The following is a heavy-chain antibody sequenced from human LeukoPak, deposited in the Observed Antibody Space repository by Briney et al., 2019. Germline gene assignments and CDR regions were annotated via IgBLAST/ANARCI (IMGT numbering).Heavy chain of an antibody. CDR3: ATDLPSGQTTVTTMDYGMDV. J-gene: IGHJ6*04. V-gene: IGHV1-24*01. CDR2: FDPEDGET. CDR1: GYTLTELS. Sequence: ASVKVSCKVSGYTLTELSMHWVRQAPGKGLEWRGGFDPEDGETIYAQKFQGRVTMTEDTSTDTAYMELSSLRSEDTAVYYCATDLPSGQTTVTTMDYGMDVWGKGTTVTVSS. D-gene: IGHD4-17*01.